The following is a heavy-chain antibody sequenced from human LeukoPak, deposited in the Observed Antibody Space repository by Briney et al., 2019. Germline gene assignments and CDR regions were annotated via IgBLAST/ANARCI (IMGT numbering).Heavy chain of an antibody. CDR3: AKDTVAVAGFRAFDI. D-gene: IGHD6-19*01. CDR1: GFTFSNYA. Sequence: PGGSLRLSCAASGFTFSNYAMSWVRQAPGKGLEWVSSISGGGGSTYYADSVKGRFTISRDNSKTTLYLQMNSLRAEDTAVYYCAKDTVAVAGFRAFDIWGQGTMVTVSS. V-gene: IGHV3-23*01. CDR2: ISGGGGST. J-gene: IGHJ3*02.